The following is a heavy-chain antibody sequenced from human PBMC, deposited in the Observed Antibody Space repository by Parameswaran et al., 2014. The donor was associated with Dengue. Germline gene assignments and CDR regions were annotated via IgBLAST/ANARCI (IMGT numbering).Heavy chain of an antibody. CDR3: ARAPYYYDSSGYSSGYYYYMDV. CDR2: INHSGST. D-gene: IGHD3-22*01. J-gene: IGHJ6*03. Sequence: VRQAPGKGLEWIGEINHSGSTNYNPSLKSRVTISVDTSKNQFSLKLSSVTAADTAVYYCARAPYYYDSSGYSSGYYYYMDVWGKGTTVTVSS. V-gene: IGHV4-34*01.